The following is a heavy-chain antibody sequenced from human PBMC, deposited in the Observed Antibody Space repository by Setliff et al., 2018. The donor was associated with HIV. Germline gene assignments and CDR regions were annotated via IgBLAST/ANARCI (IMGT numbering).Heavy chain of an antibody. V-gene: IGHV4-4*07. CDR3: ARGSYYEYYYYMDV. D-gene: IGHD1-26*01. CDR2: IYTSGST. CDR1: GGSISSYY. Sequence: SETLSLTCTVSGGSISSYYWSWIRQPAGKGLEWIGRIYTSGSTNYNPSLKSRVTMSVDTSKNQFSLKLSSVTAADTTVYYCARGSYYEYYYYMDVWGKGTTVTVSS. J-gene: IGHJ6*03.